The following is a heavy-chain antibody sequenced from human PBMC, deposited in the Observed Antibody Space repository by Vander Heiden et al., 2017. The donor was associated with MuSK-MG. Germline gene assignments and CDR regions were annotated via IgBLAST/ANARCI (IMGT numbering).Heavy chain of an antibody. CDR2: SNSDGSST. J-gene: IGHJ4*02. Sequence: EVQLVESGGGLVQPGGSLRLSCAASGFTFSSSWMHWVRQAPGKGLVWVSRSNSDGSSTSYADYVKGRFTISRDNAKNTLYLQMNSLRAEDTAVYYCARGWLQLGVDYWGQGTLVTVSS. V-gene: IGHV3-74*01. CDR3: ARGWLQLGVDY. D-gene: IGHD5-12*01. CDR1: GFTFSSSW.